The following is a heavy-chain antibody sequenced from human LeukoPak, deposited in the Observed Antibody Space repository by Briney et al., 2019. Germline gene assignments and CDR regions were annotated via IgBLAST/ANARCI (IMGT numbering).Heavy chain of an antibody. J-gene: IGHJ4*02. CDR1: GGTFSSYA. CDR2: IIPILGIA. Sequence: ASVKVSCKASGGTFSSYAISWVRQAPGQGLEWMGRIIPILGIANYAQKFQGRVTITADKSTSTAYVELSSLRSEDTAVYYCARSIAVAGTFLYYWGQGTLVTVSS. CDR3: ARSIAVAGTFLYY. V-gene: IGHV1-69*04. D-gene: IGHD6-19*01.